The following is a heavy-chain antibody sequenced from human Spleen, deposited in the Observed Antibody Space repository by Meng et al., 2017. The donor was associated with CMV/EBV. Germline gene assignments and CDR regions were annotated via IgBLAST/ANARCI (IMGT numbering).Heavy chain of an antibody. CDR1: GGSFRGYY. D-gene: IGHD6-6*01. CDR3: ARPRYSTSSPFDD. CDR2: INHSGST. J-gene: IGHJ4*02. Sequence: CDVYGGSFRGYYWSWIRQPPGKGLEWIGEINHSGSTNYNPSLKSRATISVDTPKNQFSLKLRSLTAADTAVYYCARPRYSTSSPFDDWGRGTLVTVSS. V-gene: IGHV4-34*01.